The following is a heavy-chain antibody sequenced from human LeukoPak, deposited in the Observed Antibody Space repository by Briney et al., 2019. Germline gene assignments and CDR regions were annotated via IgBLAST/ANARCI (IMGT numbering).Heavy chain of an antibody. J-gene: IGHJ4*02. D-gene: IGHD3-22*01. Sequence: GGSLRLSCAASGFTFSSYGMHWVRQAPGKGLEWVSYISSSSSTIYYADSVKGRFTISRDNAKNSLYLQMNSLRAEDTAVYYCARDYYDSSGYPYFDYWGQGTLVTVSS. CDR3: ARDYYDSSGYPYFDY. CDR2: ISSSSSTI. V-gene: IGHV3-48*04. CDR1: GFTFSSYG.